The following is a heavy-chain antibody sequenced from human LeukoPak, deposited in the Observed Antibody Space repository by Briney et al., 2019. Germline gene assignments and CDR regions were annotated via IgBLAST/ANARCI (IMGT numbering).Heavy chain of an antibody. CDR3: AMGFGSPHTWFDP. V-gene: IGHV1-3*01. CDR1: GYTFTSYA. CDR2: INAGNGNT. J-gene: IGHJ5*02. D-gene: IGHD3-16*01. Sequence: ASVKVSCKASGYTFTSYAMHWVRQAPGQRLEWTGWINAGNGNTKYSQKFQGRVTITRDTSASTAYMELSSLRSEDTAVYYCAMGFGSPHTWFDPWGQGTLVTVSS.